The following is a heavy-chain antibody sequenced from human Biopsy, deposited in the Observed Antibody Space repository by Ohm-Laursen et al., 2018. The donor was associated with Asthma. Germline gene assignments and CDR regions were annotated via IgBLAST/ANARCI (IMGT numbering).Heavy chain of an antibody. Sequence: SSVKVSCKASGDSFSNYAISWVRQAPGQGLEWMGGLIPVLGTPDHAQMFEGRVTITADESTSTAYMQLSSLSSEDTAVYYCARGYSGSDRIVYYYSGLEVWGQGTTVTVSS. D-gene: IGHD5-12*01. J-gene: IGHJ6*02. CDR2: LIPVLGTP. V-gene: IGHV1-69*01. CDR3: ARGYSGSDRIVYYYSGLEV. CDR1: GDSFSNYA.